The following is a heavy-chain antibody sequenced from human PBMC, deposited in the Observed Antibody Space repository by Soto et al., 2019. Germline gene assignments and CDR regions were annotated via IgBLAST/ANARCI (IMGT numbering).Heavy chain of an antibody. CDR2: IYYSGST. CDR3: ARVSLGAYYYYGMDV. J-gene: IGHJ6*02. Sequence: PSETLSLTCTVSGGSISSGDYYWSWIRQPPGKGLEWIGYIYYSGSTYYNPSLKSRVTISVDTSKNQFSLKLSSVTAADTAVYYCARVSLGAYYYYGMDVWGQGTTVTVSS. V-gene: IGHV4-30-4*01. CDR1: GGSISSGDYY.